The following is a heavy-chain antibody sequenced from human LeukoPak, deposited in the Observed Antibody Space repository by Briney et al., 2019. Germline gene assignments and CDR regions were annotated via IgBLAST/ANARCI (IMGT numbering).Heavy chain of an antibody. D-gene: IGHD1-26*01. V-gene: IGHV3-23*01. Sequence: GGSLRLSCAVSGFTFSSYVMSWVRQAPGKGLEWVSAISGSGGSTYYADSVKGRFTISRDNSKNTLYLQMNSLRDEDTAVYYCAKGRIVGASPFDYWGQGTLVTVSS. CDR1: GFTFSSYV. J-gene: IGHJ4*02. CDR3: AKGRIVGASPFDY. CDR2: ISGSGGST.